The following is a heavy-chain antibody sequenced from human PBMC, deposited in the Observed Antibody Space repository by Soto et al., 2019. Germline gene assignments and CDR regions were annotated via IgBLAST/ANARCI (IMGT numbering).Heavy chain of an antibody. D-gene: IGHD3-16*01. CDR2: IYPGDSDT. CDR1: GYRFSNLW. V-gene: IGHV5-51*03. J-gene: IGHJ4*02. CDR3: ARRLGGEFDY. Sequence: EVQLVQSGAEVKKPGDSLKISCKAFGYRFSNLWIDWVRQMPGKGLEWMGSIYPGDSDTRYSPSFQGQVSISADKSISTAYLQWSSLKALDTAMYYCARRLGGEFDYWGQGTLVTVSS.